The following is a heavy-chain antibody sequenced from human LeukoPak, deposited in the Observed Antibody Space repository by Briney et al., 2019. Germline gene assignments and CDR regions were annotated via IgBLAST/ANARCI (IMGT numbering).Heavy chain of an antibody. CDR2: ISSSGSTI. J-gene: IGHJ5*02. Sequence: GGSLRLSCAASGFTFSDYYMSWIRQAPGKGLEWVSYISSSGSTIYYADSVKGRFTISRDNAKNSLYLQMNSLRAEDTAVYYCARDRRPYDFWSGNPDAWFDPWGQGTLVTVSS. CDR3: ARDRRPYDFWSGNPDAWFDP. V-gene: IGHV3-11*04. D-gene: IGHD3-3*01. CDR1: GFTFSDYY.